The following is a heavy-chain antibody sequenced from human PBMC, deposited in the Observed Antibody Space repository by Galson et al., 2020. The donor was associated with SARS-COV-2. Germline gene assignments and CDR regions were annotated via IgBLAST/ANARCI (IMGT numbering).Heavy chain of an antibody. CDR3: ARVTSSAWKLDD. J-gene: IGHJ4*02. V-gene: IGHV3-66*01. D-gene: IGHD6-25*01. Sequence: GGSLRPSCSASGFTVSTNYMSWVRQAPGKGLEWLSVIYTGGSTYYADSVKGRFTISRDNTKNTLYLRMNSLRVEDTGVYYCARVTSSAWKLDDWGQGTLVTVSS. CDR1: GFTVSTNY. CDR2: IYTGGST.